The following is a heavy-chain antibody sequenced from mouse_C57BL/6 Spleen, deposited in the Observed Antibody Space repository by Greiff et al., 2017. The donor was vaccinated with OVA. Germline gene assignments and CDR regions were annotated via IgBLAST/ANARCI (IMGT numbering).Heavy chain of an antibody. CDR2: IDPSDSYT. J-gene: IGHJ2*01. V-gene: IGHV1-50*01. CDR3: ATHYFDY. CDR1: GYTFTSYW. Sequence: QVQLQQPGAELVKPGASVKLSCKASGYTFTSYWMQWVKQRPGPGLEWIGEIDPSDSYTNYNQKFKGKATLTVDTSSSTAYMQLSSLTSEDSAVYYCATHYFDYWGQGTTLTVSS.